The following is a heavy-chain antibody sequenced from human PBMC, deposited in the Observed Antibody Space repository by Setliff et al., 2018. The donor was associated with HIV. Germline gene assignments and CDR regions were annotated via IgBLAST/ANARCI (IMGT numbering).Heavy chain of an antibody. J-gene: IGHJ3*02. Sequence: SVKVSCKASGGTFSRYGINWVRQAPGQGLEWMGGIIPSFGTPNNAQKFQGRVTITMDESTSTAYMEWSSLRSEDTAMYYCECLYGSGSYYTRDDAFDIRGQGTMVTVSS. CDR3: ECLYGSGSYYTRDDAFDI. D-gene: IGHD3-10*01. CDR2: IIPSFGTP. V-gene: IGHV1-69*05. CDR1: GGTFSRYG.